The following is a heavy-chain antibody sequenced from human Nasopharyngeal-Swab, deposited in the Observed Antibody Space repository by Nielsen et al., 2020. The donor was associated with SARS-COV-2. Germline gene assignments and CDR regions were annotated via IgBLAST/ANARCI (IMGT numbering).Heavy chain of an antibody. CDR3: ARGLFDY. CDR2: MNPNSGNT. Sequence: ASVKVSCKASGYTFTSYVIHWLRQAPGQRLEWMGWMNPNSGNTGYAQKFQGRVTMTRNTSISTAYMELSSLRSEDTAVYYCARGLFDYWGQGTLVTVSS. CDR1: GYTFTSYV. J-gene: IGHJ4*02. V-gene: IGHV1-8*01.